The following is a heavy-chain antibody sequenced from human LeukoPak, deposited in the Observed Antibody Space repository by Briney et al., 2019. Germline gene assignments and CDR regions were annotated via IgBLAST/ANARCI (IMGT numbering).Heavy chain of an antibody. Sequence: PGGSLRLSCAASGFTFSDYAMAWVRQAPGKGLEWVSVIYSGGSTYYTDSVKGRFTISRDNSKNTLYLQMNSLRAEDTAVYYCAREPCYYGSGTGPNWFDPWGQGTLVTVSS. CDR2: IYSGGST. CDR1: GFTFSDYA. D-gene: IGHD3-10*01. J-gene: IGHJ5*02. V-gene: IGHV3-66*01. CDR3: AREPCYYGSGTGPNWFDP.